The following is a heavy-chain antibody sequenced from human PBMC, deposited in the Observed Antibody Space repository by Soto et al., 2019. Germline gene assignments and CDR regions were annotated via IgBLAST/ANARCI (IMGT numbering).Heavy chain of an antibody. Sequence: QVQLVQSGAEVKKPGSSVKVSCKASGGTFSSYAISWVRQAPGQGLEWMGGIIPIFGTANYAQKFQGRVKSTADESTSTAYMELSSLRSEDTAVYYCARDQEIVLVPAARSQVFGMDVWGQGTTVTVSS. CDR3: ARDQEIVLVPAARSQVFGMDV. J-gene: IGHJ6*02. D-gene: IGHD2-2*01. CDR1: GGTFSSYA. CDR2: IIPIFGTA. V-gene: IGHV1-69*12.